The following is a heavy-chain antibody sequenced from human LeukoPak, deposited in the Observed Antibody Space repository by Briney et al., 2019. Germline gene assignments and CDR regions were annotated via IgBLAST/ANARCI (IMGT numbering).Heavy chain of an antibody. V-gene: IGHV4-39*07. CDR2: IYYSGST. CDR1: GDSISSSNSY. CDR3: ARDSMITFGGTHYMDV. D-gene: IGHD3-16*01. Sequence: SETLSLTCTVSGDSISSSNSYWGWIRQPPGKGLEWIGSIYYSGSTYYNPSLKSRVTVSVDTSKNQFSLKLSSVTAADTAVYYCARDSMITFGGTHYMDVWGKGTTVTVSS. J-gene: IGHJ6*03.